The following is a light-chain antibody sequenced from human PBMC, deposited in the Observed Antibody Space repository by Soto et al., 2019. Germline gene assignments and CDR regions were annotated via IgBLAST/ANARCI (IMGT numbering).Light chain of an antibody. V-gene: IGKV3-15*01. CDR3: QQYNNWPWT. CDR2: GAS. J-gene: IGKJ1*01. CDR1: QNISSI. Sequence: EVVMTQSPATLSVSPGERATLSCRASQNISSILAWYQQKPGQAPRLVVYGASTRATGIPARFSASGSGTEFTLTISSLQSEDFAVYYCQQYNNWPWTFGQGTKVDIK.